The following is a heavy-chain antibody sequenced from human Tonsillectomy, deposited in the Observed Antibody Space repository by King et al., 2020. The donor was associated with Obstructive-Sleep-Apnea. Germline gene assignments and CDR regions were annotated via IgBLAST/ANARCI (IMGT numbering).Heavy chain of an antibody. V-gene: IGHV4-59*08. CDR2: IYYSGST. D-gene: IGHD1-26*01. Sequence: VQLQESGPGLAKPSETLSLTCTVSGGSISSYYWSWIRQPPGKGLEWIGYIYYSGSTKYNPSLKSRVTILVDTSKNQFSLKLSSVTAADTAVYYCARNTEHYYYYGMDVWGQGTTVTVSS. J-gene: IGHJ6*02. CDR1: GGSISSYY. CDR3: ARNTEHYYYYGMDV.